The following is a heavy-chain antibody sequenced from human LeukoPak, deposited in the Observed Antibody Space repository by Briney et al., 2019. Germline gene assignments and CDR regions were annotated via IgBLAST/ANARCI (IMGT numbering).Heavy chain of an antibody. Sequence: SSETLSLTCTVSGGSISSYYWSWIRQPAGKGLEWIGRIYTSGSTNYNPSLKSRVTISVDTSKNQFSLKLSSVTAADTAVYYCAKESNSSDNWYFDLWGRGTLVTVSS. CDR3: AKESNSSDNWYFDL. V-gene: IGHV4-4*07. CDR1: GGSISSYY. D-gene: IGHD2/OR15-2a*01. J-gene: IGHJ2*01. CDR2: IYTSGST.